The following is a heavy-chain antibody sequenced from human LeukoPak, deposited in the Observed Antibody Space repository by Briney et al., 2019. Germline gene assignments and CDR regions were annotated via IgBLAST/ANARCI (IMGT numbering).Heavy chain of an antibody. Sequence: GGSLRLSCAASGFSFGSYGMLWVRQAPGKGLEWVAFIRYGGSHQFYADSVRGRFTISRDNPKNTLYLQMNSLRGEDTAVYFCARDSGTWFYLQDWGQGTLVTVSS. CDR2: IRYGGSHQ. CDR1: GFSFGSYG. D-gene: IGHD2/OR15-2a*01. CDR3: ARDSGTWFYLQD. V-gene: IGHV3-30*02. J-gene: IGHJ1*01.